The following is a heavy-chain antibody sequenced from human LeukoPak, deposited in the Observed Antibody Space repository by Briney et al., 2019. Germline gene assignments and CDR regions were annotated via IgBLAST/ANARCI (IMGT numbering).Heavy chain of an antibody. CDR1: GFIFSSYN. D-gene: IGHD2-21*01. V-gene: IGHV3-21*01. Sequence: GGSLRLSCVASGFIFSSYNMNWVRQAPGRGLEWVSSISSSSTYIYYADSVKGRFTISRDNAKNSLHLQMNTLRAEDTAVYYCGRDFDGASGAPIAYGGQGPLVTVS. CDR2: ISSSSTYI. J-gene: IGHJ4*02. CDR3: GRDFDGASGAPIAY.